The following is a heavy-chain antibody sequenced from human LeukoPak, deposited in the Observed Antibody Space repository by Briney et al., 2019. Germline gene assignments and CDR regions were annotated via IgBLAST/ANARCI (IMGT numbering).Heavy chain of an antibody. D-gene: IGHD3-22*01. CDR3: AKMVRRDSSSDGFYI. CDR2: ISGSGGST. V-gene: IGHV3-23*01. J-gene: IGHJ3*02. CDR1: GFTFSSYA. Sequence: GGSLRLSCAASGFTFSSYAMSWVRQAPGKGLEWVSAISGSGGSTYYADSVKGRFTISRDNSKNTLYLQMNSLRAEDTAVYYCAKMVRRDSSSDGFYIWGQGTMVNVFS.